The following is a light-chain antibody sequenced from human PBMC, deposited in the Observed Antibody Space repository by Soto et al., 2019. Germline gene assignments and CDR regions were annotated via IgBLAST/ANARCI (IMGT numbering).Light chain of an antibody. CDR2: AIT. CDR1: TSDVGAHNY. CDR3: CSYARHKLFI. V-gene: IGLV2-11*01. J-gene: IGLJ2*01. Sequence: QSVLTQPLSVSGSPGPSVTLSCTGTTSDVGAHNYVSCYQKNPGKAPKVFISAITKQPSGAPDRISGSKSGNTASLTISGLQDEDEADYDCCSYARHKLFIVGGGSKVTVL.